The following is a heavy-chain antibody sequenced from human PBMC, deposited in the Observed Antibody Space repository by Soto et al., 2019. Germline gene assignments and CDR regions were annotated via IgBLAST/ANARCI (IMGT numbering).Heavy chain of an antibody. V-gene: IGHV4-31*03. Sequence: QVQLHESGPGLVKPSQTLSLTCTVSGGSISSGGYYWNWIHQHPGKGLEWIGYIYYSGSTYYNPSLKGRVTISVDTSKNQFSLKLSSVTAADTAVYYCARATTVTSWFDPWGQGTLVTVSS. CDR1: GGSISSGGYY. CDR2: IYYSGST. CDR3: ARATTVTSWFDP. D-gene: IGHD4-17*01. J-gene: IGHJ5*02.